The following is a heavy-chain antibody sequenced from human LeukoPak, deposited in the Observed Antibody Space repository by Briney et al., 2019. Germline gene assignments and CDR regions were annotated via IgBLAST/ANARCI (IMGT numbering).Heavy chain of an antibody. V-gene: IGHV3-74*01. Sequence: GGSLRLSCAASGFSFSTYWMHWVRQAPGEGLLWVSRINGAGSTTNYADSVKGRFTISRDNAKNTPYLQMNSLRAEDTAVYYCTRRVDATRWYDPWGQGTLVTVSS. CDR1: GFSFSTYW. CDR3: TRRVDATRWYDP. D-gene: IGHD2-15*01. J-gene: IGHJ5*02. CDR2: INGAGSTT.